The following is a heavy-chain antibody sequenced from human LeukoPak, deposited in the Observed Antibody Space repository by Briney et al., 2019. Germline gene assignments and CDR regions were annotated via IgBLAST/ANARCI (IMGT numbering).Heavy chain of an antibody. J-gene: IGHJ4*02. CDR1: GFTFSSYS. CDR3: AKDDKWELRLFDY. Sequence: PGGSLRLSCAASGFTFSSYSMNWVRQAPGKGLEWVSSISSSSSYIYYADSVKGRFTISRDNAKSSLYLQMNSLRAEDTAVYYCAKDDKWELRLFDYWGQGTLVTVSS. V-gene: IGHV3-21*01. D-gene: IGHD1-26*01. CDR2: ISSSSSYI.